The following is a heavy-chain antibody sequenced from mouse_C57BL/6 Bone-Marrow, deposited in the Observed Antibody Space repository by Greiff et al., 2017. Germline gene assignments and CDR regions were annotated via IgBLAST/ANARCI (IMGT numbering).Heavy chain of an antibody. V-gene: IGHV1-7*01. Sequence: VQLQQSGAELAKPGASVKLSCKASGYTFSSYWMHWVKQRPGQGLEWIGYINPSSGYTKYNQKFKDKATLTADKSSSTAYMPLSSLTYQDSAVCYCAIPLLLVWYRAWFAYWGQGTLVTVSA. CDR1: GYTFSSYW. J-gene: IGHJ3*01. CDR2: INPSSGYT. D-gene: IGHD1-1*02. CDR3: AIPLLLVWYRAWFAY.